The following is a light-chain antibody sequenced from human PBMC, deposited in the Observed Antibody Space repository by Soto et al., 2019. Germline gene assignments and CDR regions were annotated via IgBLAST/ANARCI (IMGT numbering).Light chain of an antibody. CDR3: QQYANLPLT. CDR2: DAS. Sequence: DIQMTQSPSSLSASVGDRVTITCQASDDISNYLNWYQQKPGKAPKVLIYDASHLESGVPSRFSGGGSGTEFTFPICSLQAEDIATYYCQQYANLPLTFGPGTKVDIK. CDR1: DDISNY. J-gene: IGKJ3*01. V-gene: IGKV1-33*01.